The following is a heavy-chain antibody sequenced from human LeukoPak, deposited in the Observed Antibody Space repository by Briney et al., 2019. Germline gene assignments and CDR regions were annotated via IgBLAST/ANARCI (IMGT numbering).Heavy chain of an antibody. CDR1: GFTFSSYS. D-gene: IGHD3-10*01. V-gene: IGHV3-23*01. CDR2: ISNSGGST. CDR3: AKRASGSGTSLYYFDH. Sequence: GGSLRLSCAASGFTFSSYSMSWVRQAPGKGLEWVSVISNSGGSTFYADSVKGRFTISRDNSKNTLYLQMNSLRAEDTAVYYCAKRASGSGTSLYYFDHWGQGTLVTVSS. J-gene: IGHJ4*02.